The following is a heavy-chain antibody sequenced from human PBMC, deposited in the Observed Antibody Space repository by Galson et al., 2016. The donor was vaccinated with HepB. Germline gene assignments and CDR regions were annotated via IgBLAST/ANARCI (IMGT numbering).Heavy chain of an antibody. J-gene: IGHJ4*02. Sequence: SVKVSCKASGYTFTSYAIHWVRQAPGQRLERMGWINAGSGNTKYSQNFQGRVTITRDTSASTAYMEMSSLTSEDTAVYFCATQGHHPCDYWGQGTLVTVSS. CDR3: ATQGHHPCDY. D-gene: IGHD1-14*01. V-gene: IGHV1-3*01. CDR1: GYTFTSYA. CDR2: INAGSGNT.